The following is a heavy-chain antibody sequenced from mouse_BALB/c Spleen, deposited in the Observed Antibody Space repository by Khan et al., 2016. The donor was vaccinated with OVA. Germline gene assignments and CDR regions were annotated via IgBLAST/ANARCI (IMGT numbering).Heavy chain of an antibody. CDR1: GFSLTTYG. J-gene: IGHJ3*01. CDR2: IWSGGST. V-gene: IGHV2-2*02. D-gene: IGHD2-4*01. Sequence: VQLQESGPGLVQPSQSLSITCTVSGFSLTTYGVHWVRQSPGKGLEWLGVIWSGGSTDYNAAFISRLSISKDNSKSHVFFKMNSLQANDTAIYYCARNYDYDEGLAYWGQGTLVTVSA. CDR3: ARNYDYDEGLAY.